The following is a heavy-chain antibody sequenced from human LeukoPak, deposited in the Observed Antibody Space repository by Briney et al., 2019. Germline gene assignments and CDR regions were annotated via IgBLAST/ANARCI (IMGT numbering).Heavy chain of an antibody. CDR3: ARAPLILTGYYP. CDR2: INHSGST. CDR1: GGSFSGYY. J-gene: IGHJ5*02. Sequence: SETLSLTCAVCGGSFSGYYWSWIRQPPGKGLEWIGEINHSGSTNYNPSLKSRVTISVDTSKNQFSLKLSSVTAADTAVYYCARAPLILTGYYPWGQGTLVTVSS. D-gene: IGHD3-9*01. V-gene: IGHV4-34*01.